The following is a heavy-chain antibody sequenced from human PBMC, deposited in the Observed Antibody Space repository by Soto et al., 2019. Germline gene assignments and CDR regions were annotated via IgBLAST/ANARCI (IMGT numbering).Heavy chain of an antibody. CDR1: GGSISRGGYY. Sequence: PSETLSLTCTVSGGSISRGGYYWSWIRQHPGKGLEWIGNTYFTGSTSYNPSLKSRLTISVDTSKNQFSLRLSSVTAADTAVYYCASSSGGSADYVDYWGQGTLVTVSS. CDR2: TYFTGST. J-gene: IGHJ4*02. CDR3: ASSSGGSADYVDY. V-gene: IGHV4-31*03. D-gene: IGHD2-8*02.